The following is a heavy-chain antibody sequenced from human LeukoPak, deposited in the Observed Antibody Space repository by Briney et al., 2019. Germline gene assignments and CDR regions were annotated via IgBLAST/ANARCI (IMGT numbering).Heavy chain of an antibody. V-gene: IGHV4-39*01. CDR3: ARAGYSYGIISYFDS. Sequence: SETLSLTCTVSGGSISSSSHYWGWIRQPPGKGLEWIGVSIYYNPSLKNRVTISRDTSKNQFSLKLSSVTAADTAIYYCARAGYSYGIISYFDSWGQGTLVTVSS. J-gene: IGHJ4*02. CDR1: GGSISSSSHY. D-gene: IGHD5-18*01. CDR2: VSI.